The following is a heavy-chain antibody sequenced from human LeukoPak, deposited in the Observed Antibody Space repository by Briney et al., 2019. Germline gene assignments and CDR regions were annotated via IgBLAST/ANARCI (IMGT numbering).Heavy chain of an antibody. V-gene: IGHV3-64*02. CDR1: AFVFSAFA. J-gene: IGHJ4*02. Sequence: GGSLRLSCEVSAFVFSAFAMHWIRQAPGKGLEYVSRITANGDSTHYADSVKGRFTISRENSKNRMYIQMGSLREEDTAVYSCARDYYGPGKLPVDNWGQGTLVIVSS. CDR2: ITANGDST. D-gene: IGHD3-10*01. CDR3: ARDYYGPGKLPVDN.